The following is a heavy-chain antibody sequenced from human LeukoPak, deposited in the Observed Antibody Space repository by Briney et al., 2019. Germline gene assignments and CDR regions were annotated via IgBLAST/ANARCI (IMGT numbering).Heavy chain of an antibody. Sequence: SETLSLTCAVSGYSISSGYYWGWIRQPPGKGLEWIGSIYHSGSTYYNPSLKSRVTISVDTSKNQFSLKLSSVTAADTAVYYCARGVGAAAEHWFDPWGQGTLDTVSS. CDR1: GYSISSGYY. CDR2: IYHSGST. J-gene: IGHJ5*02. D-gene: IGHD6-13*01. CDR3: ARGVGAAAEHWFDP. V-gene: IGHV4-38-2*01.